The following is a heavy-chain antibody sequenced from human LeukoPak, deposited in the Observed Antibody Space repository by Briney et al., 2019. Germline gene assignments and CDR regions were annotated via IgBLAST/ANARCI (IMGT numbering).Heavy chain of an antibody. Sequence: ASVKVSCKASGYTFTRYYMHWVRQAPGQGLEWMGIINPSGGSTSYAQKFQGRVTMTRDTSTSTVYMELRSLRSDDTAVYYCTRDHGGEAVAGTPFDYWGQGTLVTVSS. D-gene: IGHD6-19*01. V-gene: IGHV1-46*01. J-gene: IGHJ4*02. CDR1: GYTFTRYY. CDR2: INPSGGST. CDR3: TRDHGGEAVAGTPFDY.